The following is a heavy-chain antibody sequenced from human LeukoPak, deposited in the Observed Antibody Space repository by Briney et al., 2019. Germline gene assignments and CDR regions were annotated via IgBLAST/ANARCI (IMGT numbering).Heavy chain of an antibody. CDR1: GFTFSGYA. Sequence: GGSLRLSCTASGFTFSGYAMSWVRQAPGKGLEWVAVIWYDGSNKYYADSVKGRFTISRDNSKNTLYLQMNSLRAEDTAVYYCAREHWTFGELSPFDYWGQGTLVTVSS. CDR3: AREHWTFGELSPFDY. V-gene: IGHV3-33*08. CDR2: IWYDGSNK. J-gene: IGHJ4*02. D-gene: IGHD3-10*01.